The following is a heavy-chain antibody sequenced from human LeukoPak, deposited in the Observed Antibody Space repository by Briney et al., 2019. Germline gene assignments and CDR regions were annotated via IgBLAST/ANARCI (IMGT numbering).Heavy chain of an antibody. Sequence: ASVKVSCKASGYTFTGYYIHWVRQAPGQGLEWMGRINPNSGGTKYAQKFQGRVTMTRDTSISTAYMELSRLRSDDTAVYYCARAWYNWNTYYFDYWGQGTLVTVSS. CDR2: INPNSGGT. D-gene: IGHD1/OR15-1a*01. CDR1: GYTFTGYY. V-gene: IGHV1-2*02. J-gene: IGHJ4*02. CDR3: ARAWYNWNTYYFDY.